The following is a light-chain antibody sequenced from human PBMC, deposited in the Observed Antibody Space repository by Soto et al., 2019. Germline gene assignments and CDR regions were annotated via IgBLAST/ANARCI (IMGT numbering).Light chain of an antibody. CDR3: CSYPGGSTFRV. Sequence: QSALTEPASVSGSPGQSITISCTGAISDLGSYNLVSWYQQHPVKAPKVMIYEGNTRSSRVSIRFSGSTSGNTASLTISGLQAEDVAGYYCCSYPGGSTFRVFGGGTKLTVL. V-gene: IGLV2-23*03. CDR1: ISDLGSYNL. CDR2: EGN. J-gene: IGLJ3*02.